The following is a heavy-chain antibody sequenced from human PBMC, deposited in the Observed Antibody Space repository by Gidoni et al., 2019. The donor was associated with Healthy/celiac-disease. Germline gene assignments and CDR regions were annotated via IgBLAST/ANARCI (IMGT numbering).Heavy chain of an antibody. CDR1: GFTFSNAW. V-gene: IGHV3-15*01. CDR3: TTEIWYLLWFGELF. D-gene: IGHD3-10*01. Sequence: EVQLVESGGGLVRPGGSLRLSCAASGFTFSNAWMSWVRQAPGKGLEWVGRNKSKTDGGTTDYAAPVKGRFTISRDDSKNTLYLQMNSLKTEDTAVYYCTTEIWYLLWFGELFWGQGTLVTVSS. J-gene: IGHJ4*02. CDR2: NKSKTDGGTT.